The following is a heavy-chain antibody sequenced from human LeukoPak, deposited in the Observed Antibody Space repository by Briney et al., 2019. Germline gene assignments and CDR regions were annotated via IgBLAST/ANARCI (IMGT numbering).Heavy chain of an antibody. D-gene: IGHD4-17*01. CDR1: GGSISSGGYS. Sequence: PSETLSLTCAVSGGSISSGGYSWSWIRQPPGKGLEWIGYISHSGSTYYNPSLKSRVTISVDRSKNQFPLKLSSVTAADTAMYYCARGRDYGDYARFDPWGQGTLVTVSS. CDR3: ARGRDYGDYARFDP. V-gene: IGHV4-30-2*01. J-gene: IGHJ5*02. CDR2: ISHSGST.